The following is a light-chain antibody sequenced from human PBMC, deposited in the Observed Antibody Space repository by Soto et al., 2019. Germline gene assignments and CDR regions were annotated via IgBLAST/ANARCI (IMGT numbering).Light chain of an antibody. Sequence: EIVMTQSPATLSVSPGERATLSSRASQSVSNNVAWYQQKPGQAPSLLIYGASTRATGIPARFSGSGSGTEFTLTISSLQSGDFAVYYCQQYNNWWTVGQGTKVQIK. CDR3: QQYNNWWT. CDR2: GAS. V-gene: IGKV3-15*01. CDR1: QSVSNN. J-gene: IGKJ1*01.